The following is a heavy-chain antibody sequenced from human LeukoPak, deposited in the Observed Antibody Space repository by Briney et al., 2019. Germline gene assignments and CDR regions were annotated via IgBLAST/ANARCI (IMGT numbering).Heavy chain of an antibody. D-gene: IGHD2-15*01. V-gene: IGHV4-39*07. CDR3: ARNAVVAATMGVDYYYYMDV. CDR1: GGSISSSSYY. CDR2: IYYSGST. J-gene: IGHJ6*03. Sequence: SETLSLTCTVSGGSISSSSYYWGWIRQPPGKGLEWIGSIYYSGSTYYNPSLKSRVTISVDTSKNQFSLKLSSVTAADTAVYYCARNAVVAATMGVDYYYYMDVWGKGTTVTVSS.